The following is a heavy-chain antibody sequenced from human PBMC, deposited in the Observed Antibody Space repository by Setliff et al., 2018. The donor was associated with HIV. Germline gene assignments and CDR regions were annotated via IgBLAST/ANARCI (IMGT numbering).Heavy chain of an antibody. CDR1: GGTFSSYA. Sequence: GASVKVSCKASGGTFSSYAINWVRQAPGQGLEWMGRIIFIFGTANYAQKFRGRVTITADKSTSTAYMELSSLKSEDTAVYYCARPGNWGDRSMNYWGQGTLVTVSS. V-gene: IGHV1-69*06. CDR3: ARPGNWGDRSMNY. CDR2: IIFIFGTA. J-gene: IGHJ4*02. D-gene: IGHD3-10*01.